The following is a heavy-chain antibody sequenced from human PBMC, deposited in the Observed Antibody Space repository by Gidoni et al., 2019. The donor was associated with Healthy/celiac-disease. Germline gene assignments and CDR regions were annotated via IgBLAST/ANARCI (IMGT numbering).Heavy chain of an antibody. CDR2: IYYSGST. CDR3: ARGTIFGVVIGGMDV. CDR1: GGSVSSGRKY. J-gene: IGHJ6*02. D-gene: IGHD3-3*01. Sequence: QVQLQESAPGLVTPSETLSLTCPVSGGSVSSGRKYWSWIRQPPGKGLEWIGYIYYSGSTNYNPALKSRVTISVDTSKNQFSLKLSSVTAADTAVYYCARGTIFGVVIGGMDVWGQGTTVTVSS. V-gene: IGHV4-61*01.